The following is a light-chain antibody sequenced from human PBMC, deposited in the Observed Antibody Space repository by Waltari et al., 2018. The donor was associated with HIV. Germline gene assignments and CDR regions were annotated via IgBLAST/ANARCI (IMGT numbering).Light chain of an antibody. CDR1: NSNIGSNS. CDR3: AAWDDSVNGDVI. Sequence: QSVLTQPPSASGTPGQRVTISCSGRNSNIGSNSVSWYQPVPGTAPKLLIYGNSPRPSGFPDRFSGSKSGNSASLAISGLRSEDEADYYCAAWDDSVNGDVIFGGGTKLTVL. V-gene: IGLV1-44*01. CDR2: GNS. J-gene: IGLJ2*01.